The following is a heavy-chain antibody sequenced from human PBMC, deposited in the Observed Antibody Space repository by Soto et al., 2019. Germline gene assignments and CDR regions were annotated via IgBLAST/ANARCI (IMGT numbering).Heavy chain of an antibody. CDR2: ISSNGGST. J-gene: IGHJ6*03. D-gene: IGHD2-2*01. CDR3: ARGAYCSSTSCYADYYYYYMDV. Sequence: PGGSLRLSCAASGFTFSSYAMHWVRQAPGKGLEYVSAISSNGGSTYYANSVKGRFTISRDNSKNTLYLQMGSLRAEDMAVYYCARGAYCSSTSCYADYYYYYMDVWGKGTTVTVSS. V-gene: IGHV3-64*01. CDR1: GFTFSSYA.